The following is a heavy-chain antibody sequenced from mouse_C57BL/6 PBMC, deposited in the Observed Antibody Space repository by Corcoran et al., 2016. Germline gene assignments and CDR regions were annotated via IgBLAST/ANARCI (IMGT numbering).Heavy chain of an antibody. J-gene: IGHJ3*01. Sequence: QIQLVQSGPELKKPGETVKISCKASGYTFTTYGMSWVKQAPGKGLKWMGWINTYSGVPTYADDFKGRFAFSLETSASTAYLQINNLKNEDTATYYCARRMVRAWFTYWGQGTLVTVSA. V-gene: IGHV9-3*01. D-gene: IGHD2-3*01. CDR1: GYTFTTYG. CDR3: ARRMVRAWFTY. CDR2: INTYSGVP.